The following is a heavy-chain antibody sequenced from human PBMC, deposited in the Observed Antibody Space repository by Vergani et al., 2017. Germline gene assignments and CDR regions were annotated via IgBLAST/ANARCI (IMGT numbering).Heavy chain of an antibody. CDR1: GGSISSSSYY. D-gene: IGHD6-19*01. Sequence: QLQLQESGPGLVKPSETLSLTCTVSGGSISSSSYYWGWIRQPPGKGLEWIGSIFYSGSTYYNPSLKSRVTISVDTSKNQFSLKLTSVTAADTAVYYCARDGSAVAGTRLFDYWGQGTLVTVSS. CDR3: ARDGSAVAGTRLFDY. CDR2: IFYSGST. J-gene: IGHJ4*02. V-gene: IGHV4-39*07.